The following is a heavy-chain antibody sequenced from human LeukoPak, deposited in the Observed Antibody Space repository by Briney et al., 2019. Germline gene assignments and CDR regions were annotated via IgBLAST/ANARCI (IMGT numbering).Heavy chain of an antibody. CDR1: GFTFSSYS. CDR3: ARDGTIPPYYYDSSGYSPIDY. J-gene: IGHJ4*02. D-gene: IGHD3-22*01. Sequence: GGSLRLSCAASGFTFSSYSMNWVRQAPGKGVEWVSSISSSSSYIYYADSVKGRFTISRDNAKNSLYLQMNSLRAEDTAVYYCARDGTIPPYYYDSSGYSPIDYWGQGTLVTVSS. V-gene: IGHV3-21*01. CDR2: ISSSSSYI.